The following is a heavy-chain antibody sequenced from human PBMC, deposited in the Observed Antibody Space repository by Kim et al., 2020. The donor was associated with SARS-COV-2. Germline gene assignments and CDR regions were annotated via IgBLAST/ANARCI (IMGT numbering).Heavy chain of an antibody. V-gene: IGHV3-21*01. Sequence: ADAVKGRFTISRDNAKNALYLKMNSLRAEDTAVYYCARAGRSGSYSLDYWGQGTLVTVSS. CDR3: ARAGRSGSYSLDY. J-gene: IGHJ4*02. D-gene: IGHD1-26*01.